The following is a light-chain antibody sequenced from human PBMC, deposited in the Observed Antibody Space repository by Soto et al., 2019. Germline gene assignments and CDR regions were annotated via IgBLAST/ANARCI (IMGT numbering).Light chain of an antibody. CDR3: CLYAYDNAWL. J-gene: IGLJ3*02. CDR1: SGDVLSYDG. CDR2: EGN. Sequence: QSALTQPASVSGSPGQSITISCTGPSGDVLSYDGVSWYQHHPGKAPKLLIYEGNKRPSGVSDRFSGPKSGHMASLTISGLQAEDEADYCCCLYAYDNAWLFGGGTKLTVL. V-gene: IGLV2-23*01.